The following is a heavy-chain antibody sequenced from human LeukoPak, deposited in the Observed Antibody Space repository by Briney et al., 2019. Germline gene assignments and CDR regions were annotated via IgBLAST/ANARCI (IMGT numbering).Heavy chain of an antibody. CDR3: ARDAGDDILTGYYMFDY. D-gene: IGHD3-9*01. Sequence: GGSLRLSCAASALSLSRSWMSWVRQAPGRGLEWVANINQDGSQKYYVDSVKGRFTISRDNAKNSVSLQMNSLRAEDTAVYYCARDAGDDILTGYYMFDYWGQGTLVTVSS. J-gene: IGHJ4*02. CDR1: ALSLSRSW. CDR2: INQDGSQK. V-gene: IGHV3-7*05.